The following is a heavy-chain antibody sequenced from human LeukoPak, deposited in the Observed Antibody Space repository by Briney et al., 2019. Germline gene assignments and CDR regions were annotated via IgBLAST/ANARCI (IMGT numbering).Heavy chain of an antibody. CDR3: LAGGGY. D-gene: IGHD3-10*01. V-gene: IGHV3-9*03. CDR1: GFTFDDYA. Sequence: PGRSLRLSCAASGFTFDDYAMHWVRQAPGKGLEWVSGISWNSGSIGYADSVKGRFTISRDNAKNSLYLQMNSLRAEDMAVYYCLAGGGYWGQGTLVTVSS. CDR2: ISWNSGSI. J-gene: IGHJ4*02.